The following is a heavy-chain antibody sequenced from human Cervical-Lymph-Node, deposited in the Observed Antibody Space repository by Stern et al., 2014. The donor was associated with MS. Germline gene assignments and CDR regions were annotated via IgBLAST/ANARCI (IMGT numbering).Heavy chain of an antibody. CDR2: IYWDDQK. V-gene: IGHV2-5*02. CDR3: AHRTAGPFDY. CDR1: GFSLSTSGMG. Sequence: QVTLKESGPALVKPTQTLTLTCTFSGFSLSTSGMGVGWIRQPPGEALEWLAYIYWDDQKRYSPSLKSSLTITKDTSKNQVFLTLTNVDPVDTATYYCAHRTAGPFDYWGQGTLVTVSS. J-gene: IGHJ4*02.